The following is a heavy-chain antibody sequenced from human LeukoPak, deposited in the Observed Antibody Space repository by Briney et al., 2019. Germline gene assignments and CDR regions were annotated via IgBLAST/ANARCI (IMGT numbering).Heavy chain of an antibody. Sequence: GGSLRLSCAASGFTVSSNYMSWVRQAPGKGLEWVSVIYSGGSTYYADSVKGRFTISRDNARNSLFLQMNSLRAEDTAVYYCAKDAKKPYYYDSSGYQPFFDYWGQGTLVTVSS. D-gene: IGHD3-22*01. V-gene: IGHV3-53*05. CDR1: GFTVSSNY. CDR2: IYSGGST. CDR3: AKDAKKPYYYDSSGYQPFFDY. J-gene: IGHJ4*02.